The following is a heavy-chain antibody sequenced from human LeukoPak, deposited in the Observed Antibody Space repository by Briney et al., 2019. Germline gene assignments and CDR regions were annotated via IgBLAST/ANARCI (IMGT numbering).Heavy chain of an antibody. Sequence: PGRSLRLSCAASGFTFSSYGMHWVRQAPGKGLEWVANINQGGSEIYYVDSVKGRFTISRDNAKNSLYLQMNNLRAEDTAVYYCATNRWYCFDYWGQGILVTVSS. CDR1: GFTFSSYG. D-gene: IGHD4-23*01. V-gene: IGHV3-7*01. CDR2: INQGGSEI. J-gene: IGHJ4*02. CDR3: ATNRWYCFDY.